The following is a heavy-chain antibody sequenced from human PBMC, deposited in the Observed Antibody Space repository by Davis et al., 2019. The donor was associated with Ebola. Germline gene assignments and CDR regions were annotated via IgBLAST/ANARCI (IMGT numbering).Heavy chain of an antibody. CDR2: ISWNSGSI. D-gene: IGHD6-13*01. V-gene: IGHV3-9*01. Sequence: GGSLRLSCAASGFTFDDYAMHWVRQAPGKGLEWVSGISWNSGSIGYADSVKGRFTISRDISENTLYLQMNSLKTEDTAVYYCVREDRWAYHYWGQGTLVTVSS. CDR1: GFTFDDYA. J-gene: IGHJ4*02. CDR3: VREDRWAYHY.